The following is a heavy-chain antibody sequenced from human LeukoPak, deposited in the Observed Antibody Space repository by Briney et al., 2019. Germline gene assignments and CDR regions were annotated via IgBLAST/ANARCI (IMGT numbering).Heavy chain of an antibody. CDR2: ISGSGDST. D-gene: IGHD3-3*01. J-gene: IGHJ4*02. Sequence: GGSLRLSCAASGFTFSSYAMSWVRQAPGKGLEWVSAISGSGDSTYYADSVKGRFTISRDNSKNALYLQMNSLRAEDTAVYYCAKDRRDEAYDFWSGYFFDYWGQGTLVTVSS. V-gene: IGHV3-23*01. CDR3: AKDRRDEAYDFWSGYFFDY. CDR1: GFTFSSYA.